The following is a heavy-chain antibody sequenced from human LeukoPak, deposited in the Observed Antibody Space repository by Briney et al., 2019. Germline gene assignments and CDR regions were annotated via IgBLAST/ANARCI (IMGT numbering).Heavy chain of an antibody. D-gene: IGHD3-16*01. J-gene: IGHJ4*02. CDR3: ITPVITLGAPVAKGFDC. Sequence: SETLSLTCTVSGGSFSTHYWSWVRQPPGKGLEWIGYIYYSGSTDYNPSLKSRVTMSLDTSKLPISLTLSSVTAGEPSPYYCITPVITLGAPVAKGFDCWGRGTLVTVSS. CDR2: IYYSGST. CDR1: GGSFSTHY. V-gene: IGHV4-59*08.